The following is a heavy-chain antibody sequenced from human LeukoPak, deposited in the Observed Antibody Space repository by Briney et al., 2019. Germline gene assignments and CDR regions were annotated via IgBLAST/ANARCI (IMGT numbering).Heavy chain of an antibody. D-gene: IGHD6-19*01. CDR3: ASSFGAVGYYYYGMDV. V-gene: IGHV1-18*01. J-gene: IGHJ6*02. CDR1: GYTFTSYG. CDR2: ISAYNGNT. Sequence: ASVKVSCKASGYTFTSYGISWVRQAPGQGLEWMGWISAYNGNTNYAQKLQGRVTMTTDTSTSTDYMELRSLRSDDTAVYYCASSFGAVGYYYYGMDVWGQGTTVTVSS.